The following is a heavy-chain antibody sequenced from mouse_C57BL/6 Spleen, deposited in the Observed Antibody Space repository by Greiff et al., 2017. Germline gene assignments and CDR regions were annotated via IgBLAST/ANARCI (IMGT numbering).Heavy chain of an antibody. CDR1: GYTFTNYE. Sequence: VQRVESGAELVRPGASVTLSCKASGYTFTNYEMHWVKQTPVHGLEWIGAIDPENGGTAYNQEFKGKAILTADKSSSTAFMCLRCLTSEASAVYYCTRRDHGYSPYFDYWGQGTTLTVSS. CDR3: TRRDHGYSPYFDY. J-gene: IGHJ2*01. CDR2: IDPENGGT. D-gene: IGHD2-3*01. V-gene: IGHV1-15*01.